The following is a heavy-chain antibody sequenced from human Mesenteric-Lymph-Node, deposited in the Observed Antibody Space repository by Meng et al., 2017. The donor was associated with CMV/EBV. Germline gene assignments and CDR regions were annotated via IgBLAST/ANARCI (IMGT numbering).Heavy chain of an antibody. CDR1: GFAFRIYG. J-gene: IGHJ4*02. CDR2: IGHDETNK. V-gene: IGHV3-33*01. CDR3: ARRRDSFDY. Sequence: GESLKISCAASGFAFRIYGMHWVRQAPGKGLEWVAFIGHDETNKKYADSVKGRFTISRDNAKNLLYLEMKSLRPEDTAVYYCARRRDSFDYWGQGALVTVSS.